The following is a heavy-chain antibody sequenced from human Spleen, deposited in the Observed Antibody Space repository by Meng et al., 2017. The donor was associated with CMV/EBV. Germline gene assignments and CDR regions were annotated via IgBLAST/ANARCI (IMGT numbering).Heavy chain of an antibody. CDR2: ISYDGSYT. CDR1: GFTFSTYV. V-gene: IGHV3-30*04. J-gene: IGHJ5*02. D-gene: IGHD3-3*01. Sequence: GESLKISCAASGFTFSTYVMHWVRQAPGKGLEWVAVISYDGSYTNYADSVKGRFIMSRDDSKNTLFLQMNSLRAEDTAVYYCAREIFGVPFDPWGQGTLVTVSS. CDR3: AREIFGVPFDP.